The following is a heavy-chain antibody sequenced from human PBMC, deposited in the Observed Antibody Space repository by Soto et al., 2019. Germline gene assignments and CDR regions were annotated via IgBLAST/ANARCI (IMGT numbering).Heavy chain of an antibody. Sequence: PGGSLRLSCAASGFTFSSYSMDWVRQAPGKGLEWVSYISTGSSTIYYADSVKGRFTISRDNAKNSLYLQMHSLRAEDTAVYYCARAIAAAGGEYYYYYYYMDVWGKGTTVTVSS. CDR2: ISTGSSTI. V-gene: IGHV3-48*01. CDR1: GFTFSSYS. J-gene: IGHJ6*03. D-gene: IGHD6-13*01. CDR3: ARAIAAAGGEYYYYYYYMDV.